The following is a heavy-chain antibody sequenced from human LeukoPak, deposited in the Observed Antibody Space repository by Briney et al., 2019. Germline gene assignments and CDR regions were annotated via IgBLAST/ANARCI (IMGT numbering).Heavy chain of an antibody. CDR3: AREDYRSGSVDY. D-gene: IGHD3-10*01. CDR2: IYHSGST. V-gene: IGHV4-4*02. J-gene: IGHJ4*02. Sequence: PSETLSLTCAVSGGSISSSNWWSWVRQPPGKWLEWIGEIYHSGSTNYNPSLKSRVTISVDKSKNQFSLKLSSVTAEDTAVYYCAREDYRSGSVDYWGQGTLVTVSS. CDR1: GGSISSSNW.